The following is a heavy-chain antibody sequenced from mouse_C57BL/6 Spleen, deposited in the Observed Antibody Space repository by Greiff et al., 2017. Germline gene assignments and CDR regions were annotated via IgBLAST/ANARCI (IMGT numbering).Heavy chain of an antibody. Sequence: VQLVESGPGLVAPSQSLSITCTVSGFSLTRYGVHWVSQPPGKGLEWLVVIWSDGSTTYNSALKSRLSISKDNSKSQVFLKMNSLQTDDTAMYYCARHPALTGTGAMDDWGQGTSVTVSS. J-gene: IGHJ4*01. CDR1: GFSLTRYG. CDR2: IWSDGST. CDR3: ARHPALTGTGAMDD. V-gene: IGHV2-6-1*01. D-gene: IGHD4-1*01.